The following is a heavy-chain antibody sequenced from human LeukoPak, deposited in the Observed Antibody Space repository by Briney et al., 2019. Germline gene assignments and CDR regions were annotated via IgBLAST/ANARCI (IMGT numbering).Heavy chain of an antibody. V-gene: IGHV1-18*04. CDR1: GYTFTSYG. D-gene: IGHD3-10*01. CDR2: ISAYNGNT. Sequence: ASVKVSCKASGYTFTSYGISWVRQAPGQGLEWMGWISAYNGNTNYAQKLQGRVTMTTDTSTSTAYMELRSLSSDDTAVYYCARDYFEGFGELFAHDAFDIWGQGTMVTVSS. CDR3: ARDYFEGFGELFAHDAFDI. J-gene: IGHJ3*02.